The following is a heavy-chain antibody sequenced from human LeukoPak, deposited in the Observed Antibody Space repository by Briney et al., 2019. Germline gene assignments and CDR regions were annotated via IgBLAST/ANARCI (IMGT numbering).Heavy chain of an antibody. CDR3: ARGGAVVVAARYRWFDP. D-gene: IGHD2-15*01. Sequence: PSETLSLTCAVSGGSISSSNWWSWIRQPPGKGLEWIGEINHSGSTNYNPSLKSRVTISVDTSKNQFSLKLSAVTAADTAVYYCARGGAVVVAARYRWFDPWGQGTLVTVSS. CDR2: INHSGST. CDR1: GGSISSSNW. V-gene: IGHV4-4*02. J-gene: IGHJ5*02.